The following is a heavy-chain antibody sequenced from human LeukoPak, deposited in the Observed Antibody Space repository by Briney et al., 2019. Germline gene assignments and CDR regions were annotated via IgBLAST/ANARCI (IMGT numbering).Heavy chain of an antibody. V-gene: IGHV3-30*04. J-gene: IGHJ4*02. Sequence: GGSLRLSCSASGFTFSTYAMHWVRQAPGKGLEWVAVIWYDGSNKYYADSVKGRFTISRDNSKNTLYLQMNSLRAEDTAVYYCARDYTRNYYDSSGYSDPDYWGQGTLVTVSS. CDR2: IWYDGSNK. D-gene: IGHD3-22*01. CDR3: ARDYTRNYYDSSGYSDPDY. CDR1: GFTFSTYA.